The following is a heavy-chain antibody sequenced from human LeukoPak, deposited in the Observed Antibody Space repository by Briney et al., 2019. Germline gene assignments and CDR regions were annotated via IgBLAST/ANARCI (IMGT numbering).Heavy chain of an antibody. CDR2: INPSGGST. CDR1: GYTFTSYY. J-gene: IGHJ4*02. D-gene: IGHD1-1*01. Sequence: PGASVKVSCKASGYTFTSYYMHWVRQAHGQGLEWMGIINPSGGSTDYAQRFQGRVTMTRDMSTSTVYMELSNLKSEDTAVYYCARVAIIGATGDHWGQGTLVTVSS. V-gene: IGHV1-46*01. CDR3: ARVAIIGATGDH.